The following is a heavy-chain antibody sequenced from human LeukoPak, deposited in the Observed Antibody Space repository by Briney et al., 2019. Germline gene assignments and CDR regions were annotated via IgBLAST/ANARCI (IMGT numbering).Heavy chain of an antibody. CDR1: GGTFSSYA. J-gene: IGHJ3*02. CDR3: ASSITMIEAAWCFDI. CDR2: IIPIFGTA. V-gene: IGHV1-69*01. Sequence: SVKVSCKASGGTFSSYAISWVRQAPGQGLEWMGGIIPIFGTANYAQKFQGRVTITADESTSTAYMELSSLRSEDTAVYYCASSITMIEAAWCFDIWGQGTMVTVSS. D-gene: IGHD3-22*01.